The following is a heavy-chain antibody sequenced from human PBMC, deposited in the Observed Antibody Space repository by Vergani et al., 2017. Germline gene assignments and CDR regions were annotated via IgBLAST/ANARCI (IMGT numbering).Heavy chain of an antibody. CDR2: ISSSSSYI. Sequence: EVQLVESGGGLVKRGGSLRLSCAASGFTFSSYSMNWVRQAPGKGLEWVSSISSSSSYIHYSDSLKGRFTISRDNAKSSLYLQMNSLRAEDTSVYYCARYRYCLSSSSYPYFYYYGMDVWGQGTAVTVSS. J-gene: IGHJ6*02. V-gene: IGHV3-21*01. CDR1: GFTFSSYS. D-gene: IGHD3-10*01. CDR3: ARYRYCLSSSSYPYFYYYGMDV.